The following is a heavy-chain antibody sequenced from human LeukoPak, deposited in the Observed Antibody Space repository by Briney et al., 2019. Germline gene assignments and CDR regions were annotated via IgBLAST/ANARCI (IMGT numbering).Heavy chain of an antibody. J-gene: IGHJ4*02. Sequence: GGSLRLSCAISGCIFNTNGMNWVRQSPGKGLEWLATIAGGDESTYYADSVKGRFAISRDNSKNTVFLHMNSLRVEDTAVYYCARGVYWSLDYWGQGTPVTVSS. D-gene: IGHD1-1*01. CDR2: IAGGDEST. V-gene: IGHV3-23*01. CDR3: ARGVYWSLDY. CDR1: GCIFNTNG.